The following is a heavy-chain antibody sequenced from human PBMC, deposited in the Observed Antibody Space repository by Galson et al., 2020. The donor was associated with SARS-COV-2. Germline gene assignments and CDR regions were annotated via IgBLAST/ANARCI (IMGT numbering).Heavy chain of an antibody. Sequence: SQTLSLTCTVSGYSISSGYYWGWIRQPPGKGLEWIGSIYHSGSTYYNPSLKSRVTISVDTSKNQFSLKLSSVTAADTAVYYCATCTRGVAGTIDYWGQGTLVTVSS. D-gene: IGHD6-19*01. CDR1: GYSISSGYY. CDR3: ATCTRGVAGTIDY. J-gene: IGHJ4*02. V-gene: IGHV4-38-2*02. CDR2: IYHSGST.